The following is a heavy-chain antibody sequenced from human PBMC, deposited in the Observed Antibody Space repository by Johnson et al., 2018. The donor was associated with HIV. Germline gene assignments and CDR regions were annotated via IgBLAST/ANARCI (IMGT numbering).Heavy chain of an antibody. V-gene: IGHV3-33*01. Sequence: QVQLVESGGGVVQPGRSLRLSCAASGFTFSSYGMHWVRQAPGKGLEWVAVIWYDGSNKYYADSVKGRFTISRDNSKNTLYLQMNSLIAEDTAVYYCARDTGERQPAYLYAFDIWGQGTMVTVSS. D-gene: IGHD1-1*01. CDR2: IWYDGSNK. CDR3: ARDTGERQPAYLYAFDI. J-gene: IGHJ3*02. CDR1: GFTFSSYG.